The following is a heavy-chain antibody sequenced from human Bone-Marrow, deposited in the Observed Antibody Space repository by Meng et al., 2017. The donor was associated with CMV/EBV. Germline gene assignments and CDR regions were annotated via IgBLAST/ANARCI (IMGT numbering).Heavy chain of an antibody. Sequence: GESLKISCVASGFTFSSYSMNWVRQAPGKGLEWVSSISSSSSYIYYADSVKGRFTISRDNAKNSLYLQMNSLRAEDTAVYYCAREDTYYDFWSGYLGDSWYGMDVWGQGTTVTVSS. D-gene: IGHD3-3*01. J-gene: IGHJ6*02. CDR1: GFTFSSYS. V-gene: IGHV3-21*01. CDR3: AREDTYYDFWSGYLGDSWYGMDV. CDR2: ISSSSSYI.